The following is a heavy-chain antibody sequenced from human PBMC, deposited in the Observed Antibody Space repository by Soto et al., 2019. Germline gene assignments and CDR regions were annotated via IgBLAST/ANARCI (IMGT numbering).Heavy chain of an antibody. CDR3: AKETSGRWDY. V-gene: IGHV3-23*01. D-gene: IGHD1-26*01. J-gene: IGHJ4*02. CDR2: ISSGGGGT. Sequence: EVQLLESGGGLVQPGGSLTLSCAASGFTFSSYAMSWVRQAPGKGLDWVSSISSGGGGTYYADSVKGRFTISRDNSKNTLDLQMNSLRAEDRAVYYCAKETSGRWDYWGQGTLVTVSS. CDR1: GFTFSSYA.